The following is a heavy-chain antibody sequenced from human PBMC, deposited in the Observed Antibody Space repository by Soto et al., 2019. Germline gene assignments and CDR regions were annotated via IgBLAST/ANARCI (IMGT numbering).Heavy chain of an antibody. CDR1: GGTFSSYT. Sequence: QVQLVQSGAEVKKPGSSVKVSCKASGGTFSSYTISWVRQAPGQGLEWMGRIIPILGIANYAQKFQGRVTITADKSTSTAYMELSSLRSEDTAVYYCARDRWGEDWYCDLWGRGTLVTVSS. J-gene: IGHJ2*01. CDR2: IIPILGIA. CDR3: ARDRWGEDWYCDL. V-gene: IGHV1-69*08. D-gene: IGHD3-16*01.